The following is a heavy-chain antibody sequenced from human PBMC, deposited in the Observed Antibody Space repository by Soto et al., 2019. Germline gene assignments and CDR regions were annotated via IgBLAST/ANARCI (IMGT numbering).Heavy chain of an antibody. D-gene: IGHD4-17*01. V-gene: IGHV1-2*04. CDR3: AGDGGEYGDSDY. CDR1: GYTFTGYY. J-gene: IGHJ4*02. Sequence: QVQLVQSGTEVKMPGASVKVSCKASGYTFTGYYMHWVRQVPGQGLEWMGWINSRTGVTNYAQKCQGWVTMTRDTSISTAYMEVSRLKSDDTAVYYCAGDGGEYGDSDYWGQGTLVTVSS. CDR2: INSRTGVT.